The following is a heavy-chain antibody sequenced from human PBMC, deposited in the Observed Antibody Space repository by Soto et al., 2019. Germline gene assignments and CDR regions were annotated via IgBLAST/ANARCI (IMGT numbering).Heavy chain of an antibody. CDR1: GFTFSSYG. V-gene: IGHV3-30*18. CDR3: AKVSPLVVVVAATLDV. D-gene: IGHD2-15*01. CDR2: ISYDGSNK. J-gene: IGHJ6*02. Sequence: QVQLVESGGGVVQPGRSLRLSCAASGFTFSSYGMHWVRQAPGKGLERVAVISYDGSNKYYADSVKVRFTISRDNSKNALYMQMNSMRAADTAVYYCAKVSPLVVVVAATLDVWGRGNTVTVSS.